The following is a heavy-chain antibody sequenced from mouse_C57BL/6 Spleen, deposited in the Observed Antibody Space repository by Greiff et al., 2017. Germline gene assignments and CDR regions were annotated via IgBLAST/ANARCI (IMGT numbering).Heavy chain of an antibody. D-gene: IGHD5-5*01. CDR1: GFSLTSYG. CDR3: ATTPSFDV. CDR2: LWSGGST. V-gene: IGHV2-2*01. J-gene: IGHJ1*03. Sequence: VKLMESGPGLVQPSQSLSITCTVSGFSLTSYGVHWVRQSPGKGLEWLGVLWSGGSTDYNAAFISRLSISKDNSKSQVFFKMNSLQADDTAIYYCATTPSFDVWGTGTTVTVSS.